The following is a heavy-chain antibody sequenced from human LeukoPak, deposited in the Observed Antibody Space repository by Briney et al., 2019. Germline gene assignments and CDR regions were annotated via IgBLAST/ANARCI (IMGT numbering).Heavy chain of an antibody. D-gene: IGHD6-19*01. V-gene: IGHV4-39*07. CDR1: SGSISSRSYY. J-gene: IGHJ4*02. Sequence: PSETLSLTCTVSSGSISSRSYYWRWIRQPPGKGLEWNGEINHSESTNYNPSLKSRVTISVDTSKSQFSLKLSSVAAANTAVYYWARTDSSGWYRIWFFDYWGQGTVVTVSS. CDR3: ARTDSSGWYRIWFFDY. CDR2: INHSEST.